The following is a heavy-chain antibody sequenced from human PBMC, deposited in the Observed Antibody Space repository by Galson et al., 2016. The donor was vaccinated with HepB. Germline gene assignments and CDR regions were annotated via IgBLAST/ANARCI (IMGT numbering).Heavy chain of an antibody. Sequence: CAISGDSVSSNSVAWNWIRQSPSRGLEWLGRTYYRSRWYNDYAISVKSRITINADTAKNQFSLQLNSVTPEDTAVYYCASWRRFREAGRNSVFYVFDYWGQGTLVTVSA. V-gene: IGHV6-1*01. CDR1: GDSVSSNSVA. CDR3: ASWRRFREAGRNSVFYVFDY. D-gene: IGHD2-8*01. J-gene: IGHJ4*02. CDR2: TYYRSRWYN.